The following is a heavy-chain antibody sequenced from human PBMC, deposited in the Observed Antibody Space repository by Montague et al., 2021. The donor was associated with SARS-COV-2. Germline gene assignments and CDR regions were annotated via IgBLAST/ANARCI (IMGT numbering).Heavy chain of an antibody. CDR2: INHSGST. CDR1: GGSFSGYY. Sequence: ETLSLTCAVYGGSFSGYYWSWIRQPPGKGLEWIGEINHSGSTNYNPSLKSRVTISVDTSKNQFSLKLSSVTAADTAVYYCARVRAVPAAMRIFSLGRSYYGMDVWGQGTTVTVSS. D-gene: IGHD2-2*01. J-gene: IGHJ6*02. CDR3: ARVRAVPAAMRIFSLGRSYYGMDV. V-gene: IGHV4-34*01.